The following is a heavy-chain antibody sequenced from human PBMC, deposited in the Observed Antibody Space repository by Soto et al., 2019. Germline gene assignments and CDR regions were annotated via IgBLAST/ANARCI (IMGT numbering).Heavy chain of an antibody. D-gene: IGHD2-15*01. CDR2: ISSSGHTT. J-gene: IGHJ6*02. Sequence: GGSLRLSCAASGFRFSSFAMNWVRQAPGKGLEWVAGISSSGHTTYYADSVKGRFTISRDNSKNTLFLQVSSLRAEDTAVYYCASGNCGSSCLRMDVWGQGTTVTVSS. CDR1: GFRFSSFA. CDR3: ASGNCGSSCLRMDV. V-gene: IGHV3-23*01.